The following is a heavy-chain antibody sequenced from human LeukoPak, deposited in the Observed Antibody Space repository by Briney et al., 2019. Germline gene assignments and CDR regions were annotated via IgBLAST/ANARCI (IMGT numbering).Heavy chain of an antibody. CDR1: GFTFSNYD. V-gene: IGHV3-30*03. D-gene: IGHD4-23*01. CDR2: ISYDGSNK. J-gene: IGHJ5*02. Sequence: GGSLRLSCAASGFTFSNYDMTWVRQAPGKGLEWVAVISYDGSNKYYADSVEGRFTISRDNSKNTLYLQMNSLRSEDTAVYYCARDNSVEDTAWWFDPWGQGTLVTVSS. CDR3: ARDNSVEDTAWWFDP.